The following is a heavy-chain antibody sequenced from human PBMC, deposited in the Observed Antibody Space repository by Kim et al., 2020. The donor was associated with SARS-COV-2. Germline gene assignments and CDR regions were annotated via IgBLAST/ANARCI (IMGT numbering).Heavy chain of an antibody. CDR1: GGTFSSYA. CDR2: IIPIFGTA. J-gene: IGHJ6*02. V-gene: IGHV1-69*13. Sequence: SVKVSCKASGGTFSSYAISWVRQAPGQGLEWMGGIIPIFGTANYAQKFQGRVTITADESTSTAYMELSSLRSEDTAVYYCARGGFGGSYGGGFYYYGMDVWGQGTTVTVSS. D-gene: IGHD1-26*01. CDR3: ARGGFGGSYGGGFYYYGMDV.